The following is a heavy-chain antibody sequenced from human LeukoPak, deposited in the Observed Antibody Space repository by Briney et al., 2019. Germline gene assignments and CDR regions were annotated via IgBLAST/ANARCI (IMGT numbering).Heavy chain of an antibody. CDR3: ARKPSGSSRYDY. CDR1: GGSISSYY. CDR2: IYDSGST. V-gene: IGHV4-59*01. J-gene: IGHJ4*02. D-gene: IGHD6-25*01. Sequence: SETLSLTCTVSGGSISSYYWTWIRQPPGKGLEWIGFIYDSGSTYYNPSLKSRVTISLDTSKNQFSLKMSSVTAADTAVYYRARKPSGSSRYDYWGQGTLVTVSS.